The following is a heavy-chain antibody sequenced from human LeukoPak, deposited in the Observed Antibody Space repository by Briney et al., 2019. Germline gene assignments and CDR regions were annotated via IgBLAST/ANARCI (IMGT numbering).Heavy chain of an antibody. CDR1: GGSFSGYY. Sequence: SETLSLTCAVYGGSFSGYYWSWIRQPPGKGLEWIGEINHSGSTNYNPSLKSRVTISVDTSKNQFSLKLSSVTAADTAVYYCARATWLQFFDYWGQGILVTVSS. J-gene: IGHJ4*02. D-gene: IGHD5-24*01. CDR2: INHSGST. V-gene: IGHV4-34*01. CDR3: ARATWLQFFDY.